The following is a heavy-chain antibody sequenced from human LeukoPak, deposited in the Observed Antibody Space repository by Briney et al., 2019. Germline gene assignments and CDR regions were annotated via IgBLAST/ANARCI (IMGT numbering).Heavy chain of an antibody. V-gene: IGHV3-23*01. Sequence: PGGSLRLSCVASGFTFSSYAMSWVHQAPGKGLEWVSCISGSDGSTYSADSVKGRFTISRDNFKNTLYLQMNSLRAEDTAVYYCAKLRDVSRILTAGFDYWGQGTLVTVSS. CDR2: ISGSDGST. CDR1: GFTFSSYA. D-gene: IGHD6-13*01. J-gene: IGHJ4*02. CDR3: AKLRDVSRILTAGFDY.